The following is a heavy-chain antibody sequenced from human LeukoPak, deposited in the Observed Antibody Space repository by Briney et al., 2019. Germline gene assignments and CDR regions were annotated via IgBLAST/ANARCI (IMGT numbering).Heavy chain of an antibody. CDR3: ARVSSSWYRGGAFDI. D-gene: IGHD6-13*01. CDR2: INHSGST. V-gene: IGHV4-34*01. CDR1: GGSFSGYY. Sequence: SETLSLTCAVYGGSFSGYYWSWIRQPPGKGLEWIGEINHSGSTNYNPSLKSRVTISVDTSKNQFSLKLSSVTAADTAVYYCARVSSSWYRGGAFDIWGQGTMVTVSS. J-gene: IGHJ3*02.